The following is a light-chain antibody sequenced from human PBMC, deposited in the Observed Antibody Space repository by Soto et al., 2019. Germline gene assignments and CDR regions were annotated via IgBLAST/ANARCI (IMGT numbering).Light chain of an antibody. J-gene: IGKJ1*01. CDR1: RDITNF. Sequence: IHMTNSPSSLSASVGDRFTFACQANRDITNFLNWYKQKPGKAPKILIYHASSLETGVPSRLSGSGSGTEFTLTISSMKPDDFATYYCQHYNSYGTFGHGTKVDIK. CDR2: HAS. V-gene: IGKV1-5*01. CDR3: QHYNSYGT.